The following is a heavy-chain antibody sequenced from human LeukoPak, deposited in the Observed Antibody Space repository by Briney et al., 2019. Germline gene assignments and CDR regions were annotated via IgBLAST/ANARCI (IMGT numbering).Heavy chain of an antibody. CDR3: ASGTTIGTVADYYYGMDV. V-gene: IGHV1-24*01. CDR1: GYTLTELS. CDR2: FDPEDGET. J-gene: IGHJ6*02. Sequence: APVKVSCKVSGYTLTELSMHWVRQAPGKGLEWMGGFDPEDGETIYAQKFQGRVTMTEDTSTDTAYMELSSLRSEDTAVYYCASGTTIGTVADYYYGMDVWGQGTTVTVSS. D-gene: IGHD1-1*01.